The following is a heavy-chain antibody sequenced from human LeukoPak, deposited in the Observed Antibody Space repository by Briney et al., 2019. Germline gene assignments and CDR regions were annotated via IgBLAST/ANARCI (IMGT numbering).Heavy chain of an antibody. D-gene: IGHD2-15*01. J-gene: IGHJ6*02. CDR1: GGSISSGDYY. V-gene: IGHV4-30-4*01. CDR2: IYYSGST. Sequence: SETLSLTCTVSGGSISSGDYYWSWIRQPPGKGLEWIGYIYYSGSTYYNPSLKSRVTISVDTSKNQFSLKLSSVTAADTAVYYCARLDIVVVVAATRDYYYYGMDVWGQGTTVTVSS. CDR3: ARLDIVVVVAATRDYYYYGMDV.